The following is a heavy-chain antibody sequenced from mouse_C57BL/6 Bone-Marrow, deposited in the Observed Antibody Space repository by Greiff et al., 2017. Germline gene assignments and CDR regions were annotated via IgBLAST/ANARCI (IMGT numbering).Heavy chain of an antibody. V-gene: IGHV6-6*01. D-gene: IGHD1-1*01. Sequence: EVQVVESGGGLVQPGGSMKLSCAASGFTFSDAWMDWVRQSPEKGLEWVAEIRNKANNHATYYAESVKGRFTISRDDSKSSVYLQMNSLRAEDTGIYYCTPVVDWYFDVWGTGTTVTVSS. J-gene: IGHJ1*03. CDR3: TPVVDWYFDV. CDR1: GFTFSDAW. CDR2: IRNKANNHAT.